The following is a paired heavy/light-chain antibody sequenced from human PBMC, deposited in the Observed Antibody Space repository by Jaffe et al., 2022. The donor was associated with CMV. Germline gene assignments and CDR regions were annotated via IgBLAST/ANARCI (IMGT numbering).Light chain of an antibody. V-gene: IGLV1-51*01. CDR3: GTWDSSLSAGGV. Sequence: QSVLTQPPSVSAAPGQKVTISCSGSSSNIGNNYVSWYQQLPGTAPKLLIYDNNKRPSGIPDRFSGSKSGTSATLGITGLQTGDEADYYCGTWDSSLSAGGVFGTGTKVTVL. CDR1: SSNIGNNY. J-gene: IGLJ1*01. CDR2: DNN.
Heavy chain of an antibody. CDR2: ISYDGSNK. J-gene: IGHJ6*02. V-gene: IGHV3-30*18. Sequence: QVQLVESGGGVVQPGRSLRLSCAASGFTFSSYGMHWVRQAPGKGLEWVAVISYDGSNKYYADSVKGRFTISRDNSKNTLYLQMNSLRAEDTAVYYCAKDQWKFGYYYDSSGYYYRGYGMDVWGQGTTVTVSS. CDR1: GFTFSSYG. CDR3: AKDQWKFGYYYDSSGYYYRGYGMDV. D-gene: IGHD3-22*01.